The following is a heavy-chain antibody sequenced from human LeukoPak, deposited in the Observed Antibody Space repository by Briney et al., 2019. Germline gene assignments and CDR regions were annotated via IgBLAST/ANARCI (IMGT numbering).Heavy chain of an antibody. Sequence: ASVKVSCKASGGTFISYAISWVRQAPGQGLEWMGGIIPIFGTANYAQKFQGRVTITADESTSTAYMELSSLRSEDTAVYYCAREFDYYGSGSHYGMDVWGQGTTVTVSS. CDR3: AREFDYYGSGSHYGMDV. V-gene: IGHV1-69*13. CDR2: IIPIFGTA. CDR1: GGTFISYA. J-gene: IGHJ6*02. D-gene: IGHD3-10*01.